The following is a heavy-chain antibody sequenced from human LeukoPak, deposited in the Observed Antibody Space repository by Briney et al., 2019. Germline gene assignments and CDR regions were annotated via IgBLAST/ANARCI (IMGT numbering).Heavy chain of an antibody. D-gene: IGHD4-23*01. CDR1: GGSFSGYY. V-gene: IGHV4-34*01. Sequence: SETLSLTCAVYGGSFSGYYWSWIRQPPGKGLEWIGEINHSGSTNYNPSLKSRVTISVDTSKNQFSLKLSSVTAADTAVYYCARGGNSSSFDYWGQETLVTVSS. CDR3: ARGGNSSSFDY. CDR2: INHSGST. J-gene: IGHJ4*02.